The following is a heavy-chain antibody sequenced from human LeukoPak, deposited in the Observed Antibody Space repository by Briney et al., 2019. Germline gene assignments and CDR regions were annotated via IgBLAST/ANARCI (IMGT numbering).Heavy chain of an antibody. V-gene: IGHV3-23*01. CDR1: GFTFSSYA. CDR3: AKVSTTVVTPGY. J-gene: IGHJ4*02. CDR2: ISGSGGST. D-gene: IGHD4-23*01. Sequence: GGSLRLSCAASGFTFSSYAMSWVRQAPGKGLEWVSAISGSGGSTYYADSVKGRFTISGDNAKNSLYLQMNSLRAEDTAVYYCAKVSTTVVTPGYWGQGTLVTVSS.